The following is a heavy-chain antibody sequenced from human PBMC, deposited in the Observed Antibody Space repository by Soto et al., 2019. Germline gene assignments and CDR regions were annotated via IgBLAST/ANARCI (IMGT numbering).Heavy chain of an antibody. V-gene: IGHV1-69*13. D-gene: IGHD1-26*01. Sequence: SVKVSCKASGGTFSSYAISWVRQAPGQGLEWMGGIIPIFGTANYAQKFQGRVTITADESTSTAYMELSSLRSEDTAVYYCARTLVGATTPYYFDYWGQGTLVTVSS. CDR3: ARTLVGATTPYYFDY. J-gene: IGHJ4*02. CDR1: GGTFSSYA. CDR2: IIPIFGTA.